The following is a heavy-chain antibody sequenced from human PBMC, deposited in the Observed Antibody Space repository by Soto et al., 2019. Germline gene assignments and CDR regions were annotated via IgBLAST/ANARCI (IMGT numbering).Heavy chain of an antibody. CDR1: GYSFTAYG. V-gene: IGHV1-18*01. Sequence: QVQVVQSGDEVKETGASVRVSCKTSGYSFTAYGISWVRQAPGQGLEGMGWVSCYNGKTKYAQKVQGRVTMTTDTSTSTAYMEVRSLRSDDTAIYYCATDAPPPELRFLEWHNYDYNGMDVWGQGTTVTVSS. CDR2: VSCYNGKT. CDR3: ATDAPPPELRFLEWHNYDYNGMDV. J-gene: IGHJ6*02. D-gene: IGHD3-3*01.